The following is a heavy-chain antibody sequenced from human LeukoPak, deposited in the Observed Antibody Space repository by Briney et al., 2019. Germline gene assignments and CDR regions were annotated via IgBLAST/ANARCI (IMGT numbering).Heavy chain of an antibody. J-gene: IGHJ4*02. D-gene: IGHD6-19*01. Sequence: PGGSLRLSCAASGFTFSSYWMHWVRQAPGKGLVWVSRINSDGSSTSYADSVKGRFTISRDNAKNTLYLQMNSLRAEDTAVYCCARDIAVAGTFVNYWGQGTLVTVSS. CDR1: GFTFSSYW. CDR3: ARDIAVAGTFVNY. CDR2: INSDGSST. V-gene: IGHV3-74*01.